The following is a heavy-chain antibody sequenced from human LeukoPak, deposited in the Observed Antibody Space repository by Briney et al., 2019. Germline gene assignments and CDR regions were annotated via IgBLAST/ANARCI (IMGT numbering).Heavy chain of an antibody. J-gene: IGHJ6*03. CDR3: ARAYLPTRYCSSTSCYMYYYYMDV. CDR2: IKQDGSEK. Sequence: GGSLRLSCAASGFTFSSYWMSWVRQAPGKGLEWVANIKQDGSEKYYVDSVKGRFTISRDNAKNSLYLQMNSLRADDTAVYYCARAYLPTRYCSSTSCYMYYYYMDVWGKGTTVTVSS. V-gene: IGHV3-7*01. CDR1: GFTFSSYW. D-gene: IGHD2-2*02.